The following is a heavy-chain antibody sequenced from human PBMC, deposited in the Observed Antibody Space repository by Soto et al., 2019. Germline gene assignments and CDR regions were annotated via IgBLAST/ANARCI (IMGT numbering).Heavy chain of an antibody. V-gene: IGHV3-33*01. Sequence: RQAPGKGLEWVAVIWYDGSNKYYADSVKGRFTISRDNSKNTLYLQMNSLRAEDTAVYYCARDSDGNHIDYWGQGTLVTVSS. J-gene: IGHJ4*02. CDR2: IWYDGSNK. CDR3: ARDSDGNHIDY.